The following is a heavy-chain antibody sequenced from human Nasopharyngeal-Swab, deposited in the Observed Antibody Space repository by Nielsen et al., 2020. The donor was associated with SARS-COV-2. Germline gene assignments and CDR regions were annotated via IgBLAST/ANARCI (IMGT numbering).Heavy chain of an antibody. CDR2: VVYSGRT. D-gene: IGHD1-1*01. Sequence: GSLRLSCTVSGGSVSSDIYSWSWIRPPPGTGLEWIGYVVYSGRTNYNPSLKSRVTISVDTSKDQFSLKLNSVTAADTAMYFCARTTTTTPFDSWGQGTLVAVSS. CDR3: ARTTTTTPFDS. J-gene: IGHJ4*02. V-gene: IGHV4-61*01. CDR1: GGSVSSDIYS.